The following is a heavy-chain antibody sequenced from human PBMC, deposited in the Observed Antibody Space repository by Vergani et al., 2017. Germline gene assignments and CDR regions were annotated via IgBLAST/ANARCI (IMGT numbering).Heavy chain of an antibody. J-gene: IGHJ4*02. CDR2: IYPGDSDT. CDR3: ARRARIEYSSRAFFDY. CDR1: GGSISSSSYY. V-gene: IGHV4-39*07. D-gene: IGHD6-6*01. Sequence: QLQLQESGPGLVKPSETLSLTCTVSGGSISSSSYYWGWIRQPPGKGLEWMGIIYPGDSDTRYSPSFQGQVTISADKSISTAYLQWSSLKASDTAMYYCARRARIEYSSRAFFDYWGQGTLVTVSS.